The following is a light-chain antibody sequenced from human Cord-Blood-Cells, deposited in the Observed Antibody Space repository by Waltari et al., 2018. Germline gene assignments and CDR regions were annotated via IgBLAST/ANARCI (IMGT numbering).Light chain of an antibody. Sequence: EIVLTQSPATLSLSPGERATLSCRASQSVSSYLAWYQQKPGQAPRLLIYDASNRATAIPASFSGSGSWTAVTLTISSLEPEDFAVYYCQQRSNWPRITFGQGTRLEIK. CDR3: QQRSNWPRIT. V-gene: IGKV3-11*01. CDR2: DAS. CDR1: QSVSSY. J-gene: IGKJ5*01.